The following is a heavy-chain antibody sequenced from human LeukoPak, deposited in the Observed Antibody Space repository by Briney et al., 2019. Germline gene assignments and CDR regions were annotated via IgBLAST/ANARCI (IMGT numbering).Heavy chain of an antibody. Sequence: GASVKVSCKVSGYTLTELSMHWVRQAPGKGLEWMGGFDPEDGETIYAQKFQGRVTMTEDTSTDTAYMELSSLRSEDTAVYYCATAPSSGSYYNQFDYWGQGTLVTVSS. V-gene: IGHV1-24*01. J-gene: IGHJ4*02. CDR2: FDPEDGET. D-gene: IGHD3-10*01. CDR1: GYTLTELS. CDR3: ATAPSSGSYYNQFDY.